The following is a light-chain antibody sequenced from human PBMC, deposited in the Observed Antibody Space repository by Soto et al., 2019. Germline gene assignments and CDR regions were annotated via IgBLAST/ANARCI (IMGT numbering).Light chain of an antibody. CDR1: ERISTY. J-gene: IGKJ1*01. CDR2: AVS. CDR3: QQSYSTPRT. V-gene: IGKV1-39*01. Sequence: DIQMTQSPSSLSASVGDRVTITCRASERISTYLNWYQQKPGKAPNLVIYAVSSLQSGVPSRFSGSGSGTDFTLTISSLQPEDFATYYCQQSYSTPRTVGQGTNVEIK.